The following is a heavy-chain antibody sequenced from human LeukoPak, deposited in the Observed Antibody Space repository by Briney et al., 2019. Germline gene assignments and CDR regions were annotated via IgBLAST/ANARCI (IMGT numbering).Heavy chain of an antibody. CDR1: GFPFTSYA. D-gene: IGHD3-22*01. CDR2: ISGSGVTT. CDR3: AKEHYDSYYFDY. V-gene: IGHV3-23*01. J-gene: IGHJ4*02. Sequence: GGSLRLSCAASGFPFTSYAMTWVRQAPGKGLEWVSAISGSGVTTYFADSVKGRFTISRDNAKNSLYLQMNSLRAEDTAVYYCAKEHYDSYYFDYWGQGTLVTVSS.